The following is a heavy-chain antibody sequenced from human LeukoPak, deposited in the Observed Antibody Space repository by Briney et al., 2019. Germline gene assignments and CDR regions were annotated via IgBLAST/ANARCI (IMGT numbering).Heavy chain of an antibody. CDR2: IKQDGSEK. V-gene: IGHV3-7*01. Sequence: GGSLRLSCAASGFTGSSYWMSWVRQAPGKGLEWVANIKQDGSEKYYVDSVKGRFTISRDNAKNSLYLQMNSLRAEDTAVYYCARDLSCSSTSCYNEAWGQGTLVTVSS. J-gene: IGHJ4*02. CDR1: GFTGSSYW. CDR3: ARDLSCSSTSCYNEA. D-gene: IGHD2-2*02.